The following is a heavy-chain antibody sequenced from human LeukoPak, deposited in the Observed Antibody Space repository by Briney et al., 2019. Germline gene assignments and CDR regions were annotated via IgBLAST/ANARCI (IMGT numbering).Heavy chain of an antibody. J-gene: IGHJ4*02. CDR3: ATFRATVVAGNY. D-gene: IGHD6-19*01. CDR2: IYSGGST. Sequence: GGSLRLSCAASGFTVSTNYTSWVRQAPGKGLEWVSVIYSGGSTYYADSVKGRFTISRDNSKSTLYLQMNSLRAEDTAVYYCATFRATVVAGNYWGQGTLVTVSS. V-gene: IGHV3-66*01. CDR1: GFTVSTNY.